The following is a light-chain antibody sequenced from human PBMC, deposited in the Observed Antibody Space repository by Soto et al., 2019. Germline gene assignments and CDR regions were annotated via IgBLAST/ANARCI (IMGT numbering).Light chain of an antibody. J-gene: IGKJ4*02. V-gene: IGKV3-20*01. CDR3: QQYGSPPRT. Sequence: VVMRGPGSRCVSPGERAPRTCGASQSVSSYLAWYQQKPGQAPKLLIYDASSRDTGIPYRFSGSGSGTDFTLTICSLEPEDFAVYYCQQYGSPPRTFCEGTMVDIK. CDR1: QSVSSY. CDR2: DAS.